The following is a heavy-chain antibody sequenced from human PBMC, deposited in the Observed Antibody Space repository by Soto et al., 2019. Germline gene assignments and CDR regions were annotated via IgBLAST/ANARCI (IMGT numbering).Heavy chain of an antibody. CDR3: AKRHGSGWYFHY. CDR1: GFTFSSYA. D-gene: IGHD6-19*01. CDR2: TSGSGGST. J-gene: IGHJ4*02. V-gene: IGHV3-23*01. Sequence: EVQLLESGGGLVQTWGSLRLSCAASGFTFSSYAMSWFRQAPGKGLEWVSATSGSGGSTYYADSVKGRFTISRDNSKNTLYLQMNSLRAEDTAVYYCAKRHGSGWYFHYWGQGALVTVSS.